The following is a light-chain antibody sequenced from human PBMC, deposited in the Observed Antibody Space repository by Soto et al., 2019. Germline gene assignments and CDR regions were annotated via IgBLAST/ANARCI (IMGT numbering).Light chain of an antibody. V-gene: IGKV3-20*01. Sequence: EILFTQSPGTLSLSPVERATLSCMASQSVSNNYLAWYQQKPGQAPRLLIYGASNRATGIPDRFSGSGSGTDFTLTISRLEPEDFAVYYCQQYGSSGTFGQGTKVDIK. CDR2: GAS. CDR1: QSVSNNY. CDR3: QQYGSSGT. J-gene: IGKJ1*01.